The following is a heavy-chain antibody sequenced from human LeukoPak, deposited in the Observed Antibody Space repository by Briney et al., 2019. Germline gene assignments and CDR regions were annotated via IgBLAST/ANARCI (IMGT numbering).Heavy chain of an antibody. J-gene: IGHJ3*02. Sequence: GASVKVSCEASGYIFTGYYMHWVRQAPGQGPEWMGWINPNSGGTNYTQKFQGRVTMTRDTSIGTAYMEMSRLTSDDTAVYYCARGSGYDYRAFDIWGQGTLVAVSS. V-gene: IGHV1-2*02. D-gene: IGHD5-12*01. CDR3: ARGSGYDYRAFDI. CDR2: INPNSGGT. CDR1: GYIFTGYY.